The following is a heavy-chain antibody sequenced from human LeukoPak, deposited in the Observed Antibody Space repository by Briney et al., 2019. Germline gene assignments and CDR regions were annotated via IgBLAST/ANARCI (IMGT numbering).Heavy chain of an antibody. Sequence: ASVKVSCKASGYTFTSYGISWVRQAPGQGLEWMGWISAYNGNTNYAQKLQDRVTMTTDTSTNTAYMDLRNPRSDDTAVYYCARDQAILTGYFAVETRHFDYWGQGTLVTVSS. D-gene: IGHD3-9*01. CDR2: ISAYNGNT. V-gene: IGHV1-18*01. CDR3: ARDQAILTGYFAVETRHFDY. CDR1: GYTFTSYG. J-gene: IGHJ4*02.